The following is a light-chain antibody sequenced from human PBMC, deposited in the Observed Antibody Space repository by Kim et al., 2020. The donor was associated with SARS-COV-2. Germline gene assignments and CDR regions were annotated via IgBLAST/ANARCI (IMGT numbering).Light chain of an antibody. CDR2: VNSDGSD. CDR1: SGHSSYA. J-gene: IGLJ3*02. Sequence: ASVKLTCTLNSGHSSYAIAGHQQQPEKGPRYLMKVNSDGSDSKGDGIPDRFSGSSSGAERYLTISSLQSEDEADYYCQTWGTGIRVFGGGTKVTVL. CDR3: QTWGTGIRV. V-gene: IGLV4-69*01.